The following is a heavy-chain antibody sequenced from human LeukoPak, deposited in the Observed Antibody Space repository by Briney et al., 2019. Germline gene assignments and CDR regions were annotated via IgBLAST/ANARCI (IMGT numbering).Heavy chain of an antibody. CDR1: AASIRRTSYD. CDR3: GSGSGYFFDY. J-gene: IGHJ4*02. CDR2: IYNSVSA. D-gene: IGHD1-14*01. V-gene: IGHV4-39*01. Sequence: SETLSLTCTVSAASIRRTSYDWGGIRQPPGRGLDWIGTIYNSVSAYYNPSLESRVAISVDTPKNRFSLKVSSVIAADAAVYYCGSGSGYFFDYWGQGTLVTVSS.